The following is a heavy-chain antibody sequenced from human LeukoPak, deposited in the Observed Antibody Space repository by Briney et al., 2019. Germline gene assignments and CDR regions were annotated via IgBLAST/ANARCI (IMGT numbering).Heavy chain of an antibody. CDR1: GFTLSSYR. CDR3: ARLSAGSGA. D-gene: IGHD3-10*01. V-gene: IGHV3-21*01. Sequence: GGSLRLSCAASGFTLSSYRMNGVGQAQGKGLEWVSSISSSSSYIYYADSVKGRFTISRDNAKNSLYLQMNSLRAEDTAVYYYARLSAGSGAWGQGTLVTVSS. CDR2: ISSSSSYI. J-gene: IGHJ5*02.